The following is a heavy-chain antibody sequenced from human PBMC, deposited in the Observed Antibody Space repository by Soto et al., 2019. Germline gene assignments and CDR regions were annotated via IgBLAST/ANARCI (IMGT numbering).Heavy chain of an antibody. CDR2: IIPIFGTA. CDR1: GGPLISYA. D-gene: IGHD3-10*01. CDR3: AREVGSGPTPDAFDI. Sequence: GXSVKVACKASGGPLISYAIIWVRQAPGQGLEWMGGIIPIFGTANYAQKFQGRVTITADKSTSTAYMELSSLRSEDTAVYYCAREVGSGPTPDAFDIWGQGTMVTVSS. J-gene: IGHJ3*02. V-gene: IGHV1-69*06.